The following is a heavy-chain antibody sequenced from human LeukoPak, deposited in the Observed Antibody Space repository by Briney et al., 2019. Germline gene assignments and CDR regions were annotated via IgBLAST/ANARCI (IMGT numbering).Heavy chain of an antibody. CDR3: SIGGPDNWFDP. CDR1: GFTFGSYA. D-gene: IGHD3-16*01. V-gene: IGHV3-23*01. J-gene: IGHJ5*02. CDR2: ISGSGSTI. Sequence: GGSLRLSCAASGFTFGSYAMSWVRQAPGKGLEWVSAISGSGSTIYYADSVKGRFTISRDNAKNSLYLQMNSLRAEDTAVYYCSIGGPDNWFDPWGQGTLVTVSS.